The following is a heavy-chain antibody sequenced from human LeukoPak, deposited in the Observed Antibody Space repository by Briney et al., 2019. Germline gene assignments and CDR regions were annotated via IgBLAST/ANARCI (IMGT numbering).Heavy chain of an antibody. CDR3: ARGQRAAAGFDS. CDR2: IYSGGSI. D-gene: IGHD6-13*01. Sequence: GGSLRLSCAASGFTVSNNYMNWVHQAPGKGLEWVSVIYSGGSIYYADSVQGRFTISRDNSKNTLYLQMNSLRAEDTAVYYCARGQRAAAGFDSWGQGTLVTVSS. V-gene: IGHV3-53*01. CDR1: GFTVSNNY. J-gene: IGHJ4*02.